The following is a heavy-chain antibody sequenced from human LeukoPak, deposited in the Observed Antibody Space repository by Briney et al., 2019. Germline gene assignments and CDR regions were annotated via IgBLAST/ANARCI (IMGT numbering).Heavy chain of an antibody. CDR3: ARGNAMATIRVTDN. CDR1: GYNLIAYY. CDR2: LNPNSVVT. J-gene: IGHJ4*02. D-gene: IGHD5-24*01. V-gene: IGHV1-2*02. Sequence: ASVKVPHKASGYNLIAYYIHWVRQAPGQGLEWMGWLNPNSVVTNYAQKFQARVTMTRDTSISTACMELSSLRSDDTAVYYCARGNAMATIRVTDNWGQG.